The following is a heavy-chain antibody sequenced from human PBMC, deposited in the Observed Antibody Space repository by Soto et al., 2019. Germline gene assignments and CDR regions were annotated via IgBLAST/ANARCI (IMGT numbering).Heavy chain of an antibody. CDR1: GGSMISYY. CDR3: ARGDYYGSGSYYNPAKHYYYYGMDV. CDR2: IYYAGST. V-gene: IGHV4-59*12. Sequence: PSETLSLTCTVSGGSMISYYWSWIRQPPGRGLEWIGFIYYAGSTKYNPSLNSRVTISVDTSKNQFSLTVTSVTAADTAVYYCARGDYYGSGSYYNPAKHYYYYGMDVWGQGTTVTVAS. D-gene: IGHD3-10*01. J-gene: IGHJ6*02.